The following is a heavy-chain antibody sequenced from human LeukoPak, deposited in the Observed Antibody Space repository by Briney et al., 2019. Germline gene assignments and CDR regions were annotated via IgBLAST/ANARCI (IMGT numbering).Heavy chain of an antibody. Sequence: SETLSLTCAVYGGSFSGYYWSWFRQPPGKGLEWIGEINHSGSTNYNPSLKSRVTISVDTSKNQFSLKLSSVTAADTAVYYCARGGIAAPGGDYYFDYWGQGTLVTVSS. D-gene: IGHD6-13*01. J-gene: IGHJ4*02. V-gene: IGHV4-34*01. CDR1: GGSFSGYY. CDR2: INHSGST. CDR3: ARGGIAAPGGDYYFDY.